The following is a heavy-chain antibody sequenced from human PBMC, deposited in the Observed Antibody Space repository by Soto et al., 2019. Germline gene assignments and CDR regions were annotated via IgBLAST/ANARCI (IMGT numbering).Heavy chain of an antibody. Sequence: VQLLESGGGLVQPGGSLRLSCAASGFTFSSYAMHWVRQAPGKGLEWVAVISYDGSNKYYADSVKGRFTISRDNSKNTLYLQMNSLRAEDTAVYYCARDPVVAATTNWFDPWGQGTLVTVSS. V-gene: IGHV3-30-3*01. CDR2: ISYDGSNK. J-gene: IGHJ5*02. CDR1: GFTFSSYA. CDR3: ARDPVVAATTNWFDP. D-gene: IGHD2-15*01.